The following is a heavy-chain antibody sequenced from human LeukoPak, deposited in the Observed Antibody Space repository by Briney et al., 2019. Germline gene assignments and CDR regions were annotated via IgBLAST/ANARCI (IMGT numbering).Heavy chain of an antibody. D-gene: IGHD3-16*01. J-gene: IGHJ4*02. Sequence: PGGSLRLSCAASGFTVSSTYMSWVRQTPGKGLEWVSVIYSGGKVYYIDSVKGRFTISRDTSKNTLYLQMNSLRVEDTAVYYCANIRGGWGQGTLVTVSS. V-gene: IGHV3-53*01. CDR3: ANIRGG. CDR2: IYSGGKV. CDR1: GFTVSSTY.